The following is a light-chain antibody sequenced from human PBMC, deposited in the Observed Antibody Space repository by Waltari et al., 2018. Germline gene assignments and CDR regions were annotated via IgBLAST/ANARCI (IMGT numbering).Light chain of an antibody. CDR2: DES. J-gene: IGKJ2*01. CDR1: QNIASN. V-gene: IGKV3-15*01. CDR3: QQYNNWPPYT. Sequence: DTVMPQSPPTLSVSPGERDTHSCRASQNIASNLAWYQQKPGQAHSLLIFDESTRPTAIPVRFSRSRSVTEFTLTLSNLHSQDVAVYYCQQYNNWPPYTFGQGTKLEI.